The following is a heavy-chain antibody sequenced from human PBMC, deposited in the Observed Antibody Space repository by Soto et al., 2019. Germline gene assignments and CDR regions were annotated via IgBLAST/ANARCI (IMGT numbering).Heavy chain of an antibody. V-gene: IGHV1-69*13. CDR3: ARPTRFYYDSSGQSAWFDP. CDR2: IIPIFGTA. CDR1: GGTFSSYT. J-gene: IGHJ5*02. Sequence: ASVKVSCKASGGTFSSYTISWLRQAPGQGLEWMGGIIPIFGTANYAQKFQGRVTITADESTTTAYMELSSLRSEDTAVYYCARPTRFYYDSSGQSAWFDPWGQGTLVTVSS. D-gene: IGHD3-22*01.